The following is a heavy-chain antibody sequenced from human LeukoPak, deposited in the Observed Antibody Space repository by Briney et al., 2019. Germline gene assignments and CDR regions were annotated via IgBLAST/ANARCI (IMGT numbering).Heavy chain of an antibody. Sequence: PARSLRLSCTASGFTFGDYAMSWFRQAPGEGLEGVGFIRSKAHGGTTEYAASVKGRFTISRDDSKSIAYLQMDSLKAEDTAVYYCTRAGRYCSGGSCYSFYWGQGTLVTVSS. CDR1: GFTFGDYA. J-gene: IGHJ4*02. CDR2: IRSKAHGGTT. CDR3: TRAGRYCSGGSCYSFY. V-gene: IGHV3-49*03. D-gene: IGHD2-15*01.